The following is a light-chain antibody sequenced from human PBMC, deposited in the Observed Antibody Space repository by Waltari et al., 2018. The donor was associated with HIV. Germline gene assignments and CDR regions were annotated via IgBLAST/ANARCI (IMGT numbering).Light chain of an antibody. CDR2: EAS. J-gene: IGKJ5*01. CDR3: QQRSNWPPVT. V-gene: IGKV3-11*01. CDR1: QNISNY. Sequence: EVVLTQSPSTLSLSQGERATLSCRASQNISNYLAWYQQKPGQAPRLLIYEASTRASGIPARFSGSGSGTDFTLTISSLEPEDVAVYYCQQRSNWPPVTFGQGTRLEI.